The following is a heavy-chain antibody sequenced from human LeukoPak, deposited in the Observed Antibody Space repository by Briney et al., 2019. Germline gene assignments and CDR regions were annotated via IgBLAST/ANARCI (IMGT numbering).Heavy chain of an antibody. J-gene: IGHJ4*02. CDR3: ARAIPGTAAVGY. D-gene: IGHD6-13*01. Sequence: ASVKVSCKASGYTFTSYDINWVRQATGQGLEWMGWMNPNSGNTGYAQRFQGRVTMTRNTSISTAYMELSSLRSEDTAVYYCARAIPGTAAVGYWGQGTLVTVSS. CDR1: GYTFTSYD. V-gene: IGHV1-8*01. CDR2: MNPNSGNT.